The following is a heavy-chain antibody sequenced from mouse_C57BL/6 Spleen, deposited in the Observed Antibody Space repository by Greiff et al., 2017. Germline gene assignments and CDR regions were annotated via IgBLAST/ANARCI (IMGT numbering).Heavy chain of an antibody. CDR3: AREGTWFAY. J-gene: IGHJ3*01. CDR1: GFTFSSYG. V-gene: IGHV5-6*01. CDR2: ISSGGSYT. Sequence: VQLKESGGDLVKPGGSLKLSCAASGFTFSSYGMSWVRQTPDKRLEWVATISSGGSYTYYPDSVKGRFTISRDNAKNTLYLQMSSLKSEDTAMYYCAREGTWFAYWGQGTLVTVSA.